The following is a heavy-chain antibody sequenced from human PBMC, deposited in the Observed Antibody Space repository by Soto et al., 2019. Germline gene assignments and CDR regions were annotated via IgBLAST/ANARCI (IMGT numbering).Heavy chain of an antibody. D-gene: IGHD4-17*01. CDR2: IDIDGRVT. J-gene: IGHJ4*02. Sequence: PGGSLRLSCAASGFSSGLWIHWVRQAPGKGLEWVARIDIDGRVTSYADSVKGRFTISTDNAKSTVYLQMNSLRDGDTAVYYCATVFDFWGQGT. CDR1: GFSSGLW. V-gene: IGHV3-74*01. CDR3: ATVFDF.